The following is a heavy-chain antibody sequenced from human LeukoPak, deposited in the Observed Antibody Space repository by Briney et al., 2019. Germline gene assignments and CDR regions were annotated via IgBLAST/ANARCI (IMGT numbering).Heavy chain of an antibody. D-gene: IGHD3-9*01. CDR3: ARGHFNILTGFLFDS. Sequence: SETLSLTCTVSGGSTSSSYWNWVRQPPGKGLEWIGYIYYSGNTNYNPSLKSRVTISVDTSKNQFSLKLRSVTAADTAVYYCARGHFNILTGFLFDSWGQGTLVTVSS. J-gene: IGHJ5*01. V-gene: IGHV4-59*13. CDR1: GGSTSSSY. CDR2: IYYSGNT.